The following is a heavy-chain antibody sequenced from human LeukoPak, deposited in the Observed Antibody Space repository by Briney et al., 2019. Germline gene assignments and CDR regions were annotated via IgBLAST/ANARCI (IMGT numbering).Heavy chain of an antibody. D-gene: IGHD3-3*01. CDR3: ARQDHFWSGFAFDI. Sequence: SETLSFTCSVSGSPISSSSYYWCWIRQPPGKGLEWIGSISYSGSTYYNPSLKSRVTISVDTSKNQFSLKLSSVTAADTAVYYCARQDHFWSGFAFDIWGQGTMVTVSS. CDR2: ISYSGST. V-gene: IGHV4-39*01. J-gene: IGHJ3*02. CDR1: GSPISSSSYY.